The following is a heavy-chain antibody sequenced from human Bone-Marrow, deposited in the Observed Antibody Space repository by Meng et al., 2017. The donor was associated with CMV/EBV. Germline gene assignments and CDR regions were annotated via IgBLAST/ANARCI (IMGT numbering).Heavy chain of an antibody. V-gene: IGHV1-46*01. CDR1: GYTFTSYY. CDR3: ARDAVSLGYCSNGVCEGAFGF. J-gene: IGHJ3*01. D-gene: IGHD2-8*01. CDR2: INPSGGST. Sequence: ASVKVSCKASGYTFTSYYMHWVRQAPGQGLEWMGIINPSGGSTSYAQKFQGRVTMTADTSTRTVYMELRSLRFDDTAVYYCARDAVSLGYCSNGVCEGAFGFWGQGTIVTVSS.